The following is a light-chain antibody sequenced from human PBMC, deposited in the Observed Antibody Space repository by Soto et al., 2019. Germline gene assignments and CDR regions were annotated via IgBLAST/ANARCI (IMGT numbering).Light chain of an antibody. CDR1: QSVSSSY. CDR2: RAS. V-gene: IGKV3-20*01. Sequence: EIVLTQPPGTLSLSPGERATLSCRASQSVSSSYLAWYQHKPGQAPRLLIYRASNRAAGIPDRFSGSGSGTDFTLTISRLEPEDCAVYYCQQSGTFGQGTKVEIK. CDR3: QQSGT. J-gene: IGKJ1*01.